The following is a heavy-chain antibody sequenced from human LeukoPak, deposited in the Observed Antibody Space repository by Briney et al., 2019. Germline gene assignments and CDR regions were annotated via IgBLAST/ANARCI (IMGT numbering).Heavy chain of an antibody. Sequence: ASVKVSCKASGGTFTIYAFSWVRQAPGQGLEWMGGIIPIFGTANYAQKFQGRVTITADESTSTAYMELSSLRSEDTAVYYCARMRGSSWPPLQYFDYWGQGTLVTVSS. D-gene: IGHD6-13*01. CDR2: IIPIFGTA. CDR1: GGTFTIYA. J-gene: IGHJ4*02. CDR3: ARMRGSSWPPLQYFDY. V-gene: IGHV1-69*13.